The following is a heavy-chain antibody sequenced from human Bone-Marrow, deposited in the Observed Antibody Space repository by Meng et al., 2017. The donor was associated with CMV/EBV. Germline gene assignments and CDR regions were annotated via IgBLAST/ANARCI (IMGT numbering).Heavy chain of an antibody. J-gene: IGHJ5*02. CDR2: INQDGSEK. CDR3: ARDGDLIGSSYLS. D-gene: IGHD1-26*01. CDR1: GFTFSSYW. Sequence: GGSLRLSCAASGFTFSSYWMSWVRQAPGKGLEWVANINQDGSEKYYMDSVKGRFTISRDNAQNSLFLQMNVLTVDDTAVYYCARDGDLIGSSYLSWGQGTLVTVSS. V-gene: IGHV3-7*01.